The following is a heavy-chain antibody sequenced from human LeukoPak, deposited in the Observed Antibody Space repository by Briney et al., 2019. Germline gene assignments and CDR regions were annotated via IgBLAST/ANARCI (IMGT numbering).Heavy chain of an antibody. J-gene: IGHJ4*02. CDR2: ISSSSYI. CDR3: ARIGYSSSSFDY. V-gene: IGHV3-21*01. CDR1: GFTFSSYS. D-gene: IGHD6-13*01. Sequence: GGSLRLSCAASGFTFSSYSMNWVRQAPGKGLEWVSSISSSSYIYYADSVKGRFTISRDNAKNSLYLQMNSLRAEDTAVYYCARIGYSSSSFDYWGQGTLVTVSS.